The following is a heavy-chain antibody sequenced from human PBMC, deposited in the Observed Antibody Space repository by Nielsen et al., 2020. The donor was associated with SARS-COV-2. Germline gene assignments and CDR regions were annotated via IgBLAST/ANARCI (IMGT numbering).Heavy chain of an antibody. V-gene: IGHV4-59*01. Sequence: GSLRLSCAVYGGSISSYYWSWIRQPPGKGLEWIGYIYYSGSTNYNPSLKSRVTISVDTSKNQFSLKLSSVTAADTAVYYCARGYYYDSSGYYHLPDAFDIWGQGTMVTVSS. CDR3: ARGYYYDSSGYYHLPDAFDI. D-gene: IGHD3-22*01. J-gene: IGHJ3*02. CDR1: GGSISSYY. CDR2: IYYSGST.